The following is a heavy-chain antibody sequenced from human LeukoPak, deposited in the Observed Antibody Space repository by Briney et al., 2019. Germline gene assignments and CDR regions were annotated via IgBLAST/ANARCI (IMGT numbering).Heavy chain of an antibody. CDR3: TRDPLSSGWSDYYFDY. CDR2: IRSKAYGGTT. CDR1: GFTFGDYT. J-gene: IGHJ4*02. Sequence: GGSLRLSCTTSGFTFGDYTMNWVRQAPGKGRGWVGFIRSKAYGGTTEYAASVKGRFTISRDDSKRIAYLQMNSLTTEDTAVYYCTRDPLSSGWSDYYFDYWGQGTLVTVSS. D-gene: IGHD6-19*01. V-gene: IGHV3-49*04.